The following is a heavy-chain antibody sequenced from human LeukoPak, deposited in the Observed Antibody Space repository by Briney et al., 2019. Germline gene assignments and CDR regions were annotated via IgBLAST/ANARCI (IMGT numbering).Heavy chain of an antibody. V-gene: IGHV1-2*02. D-gene: IGHD4-17*01. CDR2: INPNSGGT. CDR1: GSTFTGYY. Sequence: ASVKVSCKASGSTFTGYYMHWVRQAPGQGLEWMGWINPNSGGTNYAQKFQGRVTMTRDTSISTAYMELSRLRSDDTAVYYCAREPVYGDYGVDYWGQGTLVTVSS. CDR3: AREPVYGDYGVDY. J-gene: IGHJ4*02.